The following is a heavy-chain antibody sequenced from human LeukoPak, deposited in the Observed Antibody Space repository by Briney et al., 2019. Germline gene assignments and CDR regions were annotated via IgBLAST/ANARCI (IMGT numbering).Heavy chain of an antibody. Sequence: GGSLRLSCAVSGFTLSNYSMNWVRQAPGKGLEWVSSISSSSSYIYYADSMKGRFTISRDNAKNSLYLQMNSLRAEDTAVYYCARDHTFDYWGQGTLVTVSS. CDR2: ISSSSSYI. V-gene: IGHV3-21*01. CDR3: ARDHTFDY. J-gene: IGHJ4*02. CDR1: GFTLSNYS.